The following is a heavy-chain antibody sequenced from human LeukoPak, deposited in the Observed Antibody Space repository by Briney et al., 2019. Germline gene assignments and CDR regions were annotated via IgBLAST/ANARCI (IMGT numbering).Heavy chain of an antibody. CDR2: IWYDGSNK. D-gene: IGHD3-3*01. V-gene: IGHV3-33*01. Sequence: AGGSLRLSCAASGFTFNTYGMRWVRQAPGKGLEWVAVIWYDGSNKYYADSVKGRFTISRDNSKNTLYLQMNSLRAEDTAVYYCARSIDDFWSGYQYYFDYWGQGTLVTVSS. J-gene: IGHJ4*02. CDR1: GFTFNTYG. CDR3: ARSIDDFWSGYQYYFDY.